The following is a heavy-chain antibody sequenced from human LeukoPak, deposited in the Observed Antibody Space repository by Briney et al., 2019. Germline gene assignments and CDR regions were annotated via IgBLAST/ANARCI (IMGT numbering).Heavy chain of an antibody. CDR2: INPSGGST. D-gene: IGHD4-17*01. CDR1: GYTFTTYY. CDR3: ARGLSTVTTLGFDY. Sequence: GASVKVSCKASGYTFTTYYIHWVRQAPGQGLEWMGVINPSGGSTSFAQKFQARLTMTRDTSTSTVYMELSGLSSEDTAVYYCARGLSTVTTLGFDYWGQGTLVTVSS. V-gene: IGHV1-46*01. J-gene: IGHJ4*02.